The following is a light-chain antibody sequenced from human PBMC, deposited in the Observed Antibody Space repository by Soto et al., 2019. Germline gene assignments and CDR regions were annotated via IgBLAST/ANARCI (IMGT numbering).Light chain of an antibody. V-gene: IGKV3-15*01. CDR2: GAS. CDR3: QQYNNWPRT. CDR1: QRVSSN. J-gene: IGKJ1*01. Sequence: EIVMTQSPATLSVSPGERATLSCRASQRVSSNVAWYQQKPGQAPRLLIYGASTRATGIPARFSGSGSGTEFTLTISSLQSEDFAVYYCQQYNNWPRTFGQGTKVDIK.